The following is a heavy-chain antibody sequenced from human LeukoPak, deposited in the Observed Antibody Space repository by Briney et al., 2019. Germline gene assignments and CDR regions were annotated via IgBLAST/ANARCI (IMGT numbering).Heavy chain of an antibody. CDR3: ARGGGITLVRGVIFWLDP. D-gene: IGHD3-10*01. V-gene: IGHV4-59*01. J-gene: IGHJ5*02. Sequence: SETLSLTCTGSGGSISSYYWSWLRQPPGKGLEWIGYIYYTGSTNYNPSLKRRVTISVDTSKNQFSLKLSSVTAADTAVYYCARGGGITLVRGVIFWLDPWGQGTLVTVSS. CDR1: GGSISSYY. CDR2: IYYTGST.